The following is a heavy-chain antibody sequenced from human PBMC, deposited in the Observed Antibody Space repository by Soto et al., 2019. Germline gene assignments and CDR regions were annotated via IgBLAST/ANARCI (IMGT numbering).Heavy chain of an antibody. V-gene: IGHV1-2*02. Sequence: QVQLVQSGAEVKKPGASVTVSCKASGYIFSDYYMHWVRQAPGQGLECMGWINPNSGDTIYAQKFQGRVTVTGDPSISTAYMELSRLTSDDTAVDYCVRGRAVAVINDEAFDLWGQGTMVTVSS. CDR2: INPNSGDT. D-gene: IGHD6-19*01. CDR3: VRGRAVAVINDEAFDL. CDR1: GYIFSDYY. J-gene: IGHJ3*01.